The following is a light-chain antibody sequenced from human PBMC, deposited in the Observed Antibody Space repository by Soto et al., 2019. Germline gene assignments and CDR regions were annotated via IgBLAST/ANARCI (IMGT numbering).Light chain of an antibody. J-gene: IGKJ1*01. Sequence: ESVFTSFPATLLINPGERVTPTPSASQSVSSSYLAWYQQKPDQAPRLLIYGASSRATGIPDRFSGSGSGTDFTLTISRLEPEDFAVYYCQQYGSSPQTFGQGTKVDIK. CDR3: QQYGSSPQT. CDR2: GAS. V-gene: IGKV3-20*01. CDR1: QSVSSSY.